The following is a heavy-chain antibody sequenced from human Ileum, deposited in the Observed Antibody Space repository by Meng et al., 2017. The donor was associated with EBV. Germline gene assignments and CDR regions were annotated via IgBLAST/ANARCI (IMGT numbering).Heavy chain of an antibody. CDR2: IRTNTGNP. CDR3: ARDSGYTRSWSGDY. J-gene: IGHJ4*02. CDR1: GYTFTRNA. Sequence: QVQLGHTGSGLKKPEPSVKVSCKASGYTFTRNAINWVRQASGQGLEWMGWIRTNTGNPTYAQGFAGRFVFSLDTSVSTAYLQISGLKAEDTAIYYCARDSGYTRSWSGDYWGQGTLVTVSS. V-gene: IGHV7-4-1*02. D-gene: IGHD6-13*01.